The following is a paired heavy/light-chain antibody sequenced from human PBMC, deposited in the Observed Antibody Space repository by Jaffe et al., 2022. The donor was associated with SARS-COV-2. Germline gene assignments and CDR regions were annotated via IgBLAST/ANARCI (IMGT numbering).Heavy chain of an antibody. CDR1: GYTFTNYA. D-gene: IGHD6-19*01. Sequence: QVQLVQSGSELKQPGASVKVSCKASGYTFTNYAMNWVRQAPGQGLEWMGWINTNTGNPTYAQGFTGRFVFSLDTSVSTAYLQISSLKAEDTAVYYCARRRSVAGTGDWIDPWGQGTQVTVSS. CDR2: INTNTGNP. J-gene: IGHJ5*02. V-gene: IGHV7-4-1*02. CDR3: ARRRSVAGTGDWIDP.
Light chain of an antibody. CDR1: SLRSYY. CDR2: GKN. Sequence: SSELTQDPAVSVALGQTVRITCQGDSLRSYYASWYQQKPGQVPVLVIYGKNNRPSGIPDRFSGSSSGNTASLTITGAQAEDEADYYCNSRDSSGNYVFGTGTKVTVL. V-gene: IGLV3-19*01. J-gene: IGLJ1*01. CDR3: NSRDSSGNYV.